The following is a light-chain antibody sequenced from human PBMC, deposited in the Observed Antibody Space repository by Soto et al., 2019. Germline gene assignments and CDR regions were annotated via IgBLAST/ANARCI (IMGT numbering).Light chain of an antibody. CDR3: LQDYNYPRT. CDR1: QSASTW. V-gene: IGKV1-5*01. CDR2: DAS. J-gene: IGKJ1*01. Sequence: DIQMTQSPSTLSASFGDSVTITWGASQSASTWVAWYQQKPGKAPRLLISDASSLEAGVPKRFSGSGYGTDFTLTISSLQPEDFATYYCLQDYNYPRTFGQGTKVDIK.